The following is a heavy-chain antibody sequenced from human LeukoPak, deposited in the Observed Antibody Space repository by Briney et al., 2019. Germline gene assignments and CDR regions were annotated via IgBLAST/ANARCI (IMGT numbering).Heavy chain of an antibody. CDR1: GFTVSSNY. CDR2: IYSGGST. V-gene: IGHV3-53*01. D-gene: IGHD3-22*01. CDR3: ARAGYYDSSGYPYYFDY. J-gene: IGHJ4*02. Sequence: PGGSPRLSCAASGFTVSSNYMSWVRQAPGKGLEWVSVIYSGGSTYYADSVKGRFTISRDNSKNTLYLQMNSLRAEDTAVYYCARAGYYDSSGYPYYFDYWGQGTLVTVSS.